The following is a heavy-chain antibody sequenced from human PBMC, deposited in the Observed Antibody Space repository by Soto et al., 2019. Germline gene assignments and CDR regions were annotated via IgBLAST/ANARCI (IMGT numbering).Heavy chain of an antibody. J-gene: IGHJ5*02. CDR1: GGTFSSYA. CDR3: ARFMAYDILTGLGWFDP. D-gene: IGHD3-9*01. CDR2: IIPIFGTA. Sequence: QVQLVQSGAEVKKPGSSVKVSCKASGGTFSSYAISWVRQAPGQGLEWMGGIIPIFGTANYAQKFQGRVTITADKATSTAYMELSSLRSEDTAVYYCARFMAYDILTGLGWFDPWGQGTLVTVSS. V-gene: IGHV1-69*06.